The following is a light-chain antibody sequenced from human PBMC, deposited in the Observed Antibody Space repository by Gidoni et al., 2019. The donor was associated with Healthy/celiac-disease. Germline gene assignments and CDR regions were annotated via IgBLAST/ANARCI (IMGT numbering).Light chain of an antibody. J-gene: IGLJ2*01. Sequence: QSVLTQPPSASGTPGQRVTISCSGRSSNIGSNTLNWYQQLPGTAPKLLIYSNNQRPSGVPDRFSGSKSGTSASLAISGLQSEDEADYYCAAWDDSLNGSVVFGGGTKLTVL. CDR3: AAWDDSLNGSVV. CDR1: SSNIGSNT. V-gene: IGLV1-44*01. CDR2: SNN.